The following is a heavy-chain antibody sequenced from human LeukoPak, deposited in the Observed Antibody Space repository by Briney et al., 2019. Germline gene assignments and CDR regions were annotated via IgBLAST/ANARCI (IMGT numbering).Heavy chain of an antibody. Sequence: GGSLRLSCAVSGITLSNYAMTWVRQAPGKGLEWVAGISGSGGGTNYADSVKGRFTISRDNYKNTLYLQMNSLGAEDTGVYFCAKRGVVIRVILVGFHKEAYYFDSWGQGALVTVSS. D-gene: IGHD3-22*01. J-gene: IGHJ4*02. CDR1: GITLSNYA. CDR3: AKRGVVIRVILVGFHKEAYYFDS. V-gene: IGHV3-23*01. CDR2: ISGSGGGT.